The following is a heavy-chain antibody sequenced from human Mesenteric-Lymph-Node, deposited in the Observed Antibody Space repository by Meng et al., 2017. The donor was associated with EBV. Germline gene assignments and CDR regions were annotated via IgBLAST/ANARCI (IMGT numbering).Heavy chain of an antibody. CDR1: GDSVSSGIYY. D-gene: IGHD6-19*01. V-gene: IGHV4-61*01. CDR2: IYYSGST. Sequence: QLQESGPGLVKPSETLSLTCTASGDSVSSGIYYWSWIRQPPGKEVEWIGYIYYSGSTDYNPSLKSRVTISVDTSKNQFSLKLSSVTAADTAVYYCAKYDNGWRTFEYWGQGTLVTVSS. J-gene: IGHJ4*02. CDR3: AKYDNGWRTFEY.